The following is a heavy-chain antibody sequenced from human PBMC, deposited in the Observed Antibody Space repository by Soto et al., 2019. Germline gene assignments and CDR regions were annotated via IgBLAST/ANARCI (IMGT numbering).Heavy chain of an antibody. V-gene: IGHV3-15*01. D-gene: IGHD3-22*01. J-gene: IGHJ4*02. CDR1: GFTFSNAW. CDR3: TKDSSTMIVVEAGG. Sequence: LRLSCAASGFTFSNAWMSWVRQAPGKGLEWVGRIKSKTDGGTTDYAAPVKGRFTISRDDSKNTLYLQMNSLKTEDTAVYYCTKDSSTMIVVEAGGWGQGTLVTVSS. CDR2: IKSKTDGGTT.